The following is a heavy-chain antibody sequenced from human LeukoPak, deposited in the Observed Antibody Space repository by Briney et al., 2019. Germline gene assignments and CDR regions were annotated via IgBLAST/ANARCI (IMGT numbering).Heavy chain of an antibody. J-gene: IGHJ5*02. CDR2: LYSSGST. V-gene: IGHV4-59*08. Sequence: GSLRLSCAASGFTFSSYAMSWVRQPPGQGLEWIGYLYSSGSTNYNPSLKSRVTMSVDTSRNQFSLRLNSVTAADTAVYYCARLLRKGNTGYYHDPWGQGILVTVSS. D-gene: IGHD3-22*01. CDR3: ARLLRKGNTGYYHDP. CDR1: GFTFSSYA.